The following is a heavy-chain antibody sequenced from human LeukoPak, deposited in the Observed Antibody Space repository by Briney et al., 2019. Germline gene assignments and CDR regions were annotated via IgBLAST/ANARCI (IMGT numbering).Heavy chain of an antibody. V-gene: IGHV1-69*05. CDR3: AREPIVSGYAYYFDY. CDR1: GGTFSSYA. CDR2: IIPIFGTA. J-gene: IGHJ4*02. D-gene: IGHD5-12*01. Sequence: SVKVSCKASGGTFSSYAISWVRQAPGQGLEWMGGIIPIFGTANYAQKFQGRVTITTDESTSTAYMELSSLRSEDTAVYYCAREPIVSGYAYYFDYWGQGTLVTVFS.